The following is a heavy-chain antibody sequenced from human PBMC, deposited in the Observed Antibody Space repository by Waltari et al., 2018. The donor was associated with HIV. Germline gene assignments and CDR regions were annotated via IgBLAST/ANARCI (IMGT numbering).Heavy chain of an antibody. CDR1: GYTFTDYY. CDR3: ARVECVGGSCLPWKYPYLYAMDV. CDR2: VNPRSDGE. V-gene: IGHV1-2*02. Sequence: QVRLLQSGAEVKKPGASVRVSCKTSGYTFTDYYIHWVRQTPGQGLEWVAWVNPRSDGEKYAPKFQGSVTVTRDPSSTTAYIYLTNVRADDTAVYFWARVECVGGSCLPWKYPYLYAMDVWGQGTTVTVSP. J-gene: IGHJ6*01. D-gene: IGHD2-15*01.